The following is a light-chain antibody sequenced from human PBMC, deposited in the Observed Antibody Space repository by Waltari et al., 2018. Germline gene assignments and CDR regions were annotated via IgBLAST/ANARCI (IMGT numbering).Light chain of an antibody. CDR2: KDT. CDR3: QSGDSTSTHVV. CDR1: ALPKQY. J-gene: IGLJ2*01. V-gene: IGLV3-25*03. Sequence: SYELTQPPSVSVSPGQTARITGSGDALPKQYAFWYQQKPGQAPVLVTYKDTGRPSGIPDRFSGSSSGTTVTLTISGVQAEDEADYYCQSGDSTSTHVVFGGGTKLTVL.